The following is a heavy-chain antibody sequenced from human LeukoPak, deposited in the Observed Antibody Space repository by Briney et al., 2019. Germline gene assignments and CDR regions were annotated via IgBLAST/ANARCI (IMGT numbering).Heavy chain of an antibody. CDR1: GGSISSSSYY. D-gene: IGHD6-19*01. Sequence: PSETLSLTCTVSGGSISSSSYYWGWIRQPPGKGLEWIGSIYYSGSTYYNPSLKSRVTISVDTSKNQFSLKLSSVTAADTAVYYCARDQGSGWYEGTDYWGQGTLVTVSS. CDR3: ARDQGSGWYEGTDY. V-gene: IGHV4-39*07. CDR2: IYYSGST. J-gene: IGHJ4*02.